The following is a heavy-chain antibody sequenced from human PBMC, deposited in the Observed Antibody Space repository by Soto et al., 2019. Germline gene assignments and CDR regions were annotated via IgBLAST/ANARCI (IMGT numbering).Heavy chain of an antibody. CDR3: AREFYDFGSAYTGVYFDY. Sequence: EVQLLESGGGLVQPXGXXXLSXKASGXTFNNYPXXWVXQAPXXXXXXXASIGATTGSTYYADAVRGRFAISRDNSEXTLYLXXXXXXXXDTAVYYCAREFYDFGSAYTGVYFDYWGQGTLVTVXS. D-gene: IGHD3-3*01. CDR1: GXTFNNYP. V-gene: IGHV3-23*01. CDR2: IGATTGST. J-gene: IGHJ4*02.